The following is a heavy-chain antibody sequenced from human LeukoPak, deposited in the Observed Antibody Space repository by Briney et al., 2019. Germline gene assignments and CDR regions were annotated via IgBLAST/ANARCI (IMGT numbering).Heavy chain of an antibody. V-gene: IGHV1-2*02. CDR2: INPNSGGT. J-gene: IGHJ5*02. D-gene: IGHD2-2*01. CDR3: ARGYCSSTSCYAHGTFDP. Sequence: ASVKVSCKASGYTFTSYGISWVRQAPGQGLEWMGWINPNSGGTNYAQKFQGRVTMTRDTSISTAYMELSRLRSDDTAVYYCARGYCSSTSCYAHGTFDPWGQGTLVTVSS. CDR1: GYTFTSYG.